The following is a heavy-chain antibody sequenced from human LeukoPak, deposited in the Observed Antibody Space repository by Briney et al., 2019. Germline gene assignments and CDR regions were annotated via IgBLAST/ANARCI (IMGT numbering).Heavy chain of an antibody. CDR1: GYSISSGFY. Sequence: SETLSLTCTVSGYSISSGFYWSWIRQPAGKGLEWIGRIYISGSTNYNPSLKSRVTISVDTSKNQFSLKLSSVTAADTAVYYCARGDYGDYFDYWGQGTLVTVSS. V-gene: IGHV4-61*02. D-gene: IGHD4-17*01. CDR3: ARGDYGDYFDY. J-gene: IGHJ4*02. CDR2: IYISGST.